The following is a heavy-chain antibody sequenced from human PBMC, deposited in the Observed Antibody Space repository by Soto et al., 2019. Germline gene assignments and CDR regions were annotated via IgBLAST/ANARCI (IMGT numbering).Heavy chain of an antibody. CDR3: AKYRWTEGGYFDL. CDR1: GFTFSSYA. CDR2: IVNSGGRT. J-gene: IGHJ2*01. D-gene: IGHD3-16*01. Sequence: EVQLLESGGGLVQPGGSLRLSCAASGFTFSSYAMSWVRQAPGKGPEWVAAIVNSGGRTQYADSVKGRFTISRDNSKNTLCLQVDSLRAEDTAVYYCAKYRWTEGGYFDLWGRGTLVTVSS. V-gene: IGHV3-23*01.